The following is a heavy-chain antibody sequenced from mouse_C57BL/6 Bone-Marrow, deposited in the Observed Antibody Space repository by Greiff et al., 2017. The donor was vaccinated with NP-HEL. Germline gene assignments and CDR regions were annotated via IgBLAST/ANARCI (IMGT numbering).Heavy chain of an antibody. CDR3: ARWGWLQGFAY. V-gene: IGHV1-64*01. CDR1: GYTFTSYW. Sequence: QVHVKQPGAELVKPGASVKLSCKASGYTFTSYWMHWVKQRPGQGLEWIGMIHPNSGSTNYNEKFKSKATLTVDKSSSTAYMQLSSLTSEDSAVYYCARWGWLQGFAYWGQGTQVTVSA. CDR2: IHPNSGST. J-gene: IGHJ3*01. D-gene: IGHD2-3*01.